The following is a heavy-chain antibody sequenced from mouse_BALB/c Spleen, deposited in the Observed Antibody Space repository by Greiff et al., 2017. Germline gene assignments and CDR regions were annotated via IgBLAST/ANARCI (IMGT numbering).Heavy chain of an antibody. CDR3: ARQDYYGSSYVLDY. D-gene: IGHD1-1*01. J-gene: IGHJ2*01. CDR2: INSNGGST. CDR1: GFTFSSYY. V-gene: IGHV5-6-2*01. Sequence: EVMLVESGGGLVKLGGSLKLSCAASGFTFSSYYMSWVRQTPEKRLELVAAINSNGGSTYYPDTVKGRFTISRDNAKNTLYLQMSSLKSEDTALYYCARQDYYGSSYVLDYWGQGTTLTVSS.